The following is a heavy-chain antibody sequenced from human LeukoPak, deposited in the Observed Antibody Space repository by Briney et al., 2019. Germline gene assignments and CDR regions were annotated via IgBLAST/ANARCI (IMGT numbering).Heavy chain of an antibody. CDR2: IYSGGST. V-gene: IGHV3-53*01. J-gene: IGHJ5*02. D-gene: IGHD6-19*01. Sequence: SGGSLRLSCAVSGFTVSSNYMSWVRQAPGKGLEWVSVIYSGGSTYYADSVKGRFTISRDNSKNTLYLQINSLRAEDTAVYYCARDSGIAVAGFDPWGQGTLVTVSS. CDR1: GFTVSSNY. CDR3: ARDSGIAVAGFDP.